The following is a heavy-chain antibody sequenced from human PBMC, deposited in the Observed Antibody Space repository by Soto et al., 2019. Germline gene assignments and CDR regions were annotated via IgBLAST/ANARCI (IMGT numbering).Heavy chain of an antibody. V-gene: IGHV3-30-3*01. CDR1: GFTFSSYA. Sequence: QVQLVESGGGVVQPGRSLRLSCAASGFTFSSYAMHWVRQAPGKGLEWVAVISYDGSNKYYADSVKGRFTSSRDNSKNTLYLQMNSLRAEDTAVYYCARGLLRFLDYGMDVWGQGTTVTVSS. J-gene: IGHJ6*02. CDR2: ISYDGSNK. D-gene: IGHD3-3*01. CDR3: ARGLLRFLDYGMDV.